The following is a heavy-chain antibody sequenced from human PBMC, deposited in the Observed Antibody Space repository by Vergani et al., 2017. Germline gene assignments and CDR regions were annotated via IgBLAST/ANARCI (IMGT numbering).Heavy chain of an antibody. CDR1: GGSFSGYY. CDR2: INHSGST. D-gene: IGHD2-15*01. Sequence: QVQLQQWGAGLLKPSETLSLTCAVYGGSFSGYYWSWIRQPPGKGLEWIGEINHSGSTNYNPSLKSRVTISVDTSKNQFSLKLSSVTAADTAVYYCAKDRGHCSGGSCYEDFDYWGQGTLVTVSS. J-gene: IGHJ4*02. CDR3: AKDRGHCSGGSCYEDFDY. V-gene: IGHV4-34*01.